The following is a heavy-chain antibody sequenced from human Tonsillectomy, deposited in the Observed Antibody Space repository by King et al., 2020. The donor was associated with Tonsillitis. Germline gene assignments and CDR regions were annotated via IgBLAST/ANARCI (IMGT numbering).Heavy chain of an antibody. J-gene: IGHJ4*02. V-gene: IGHV4-59*01. CDR2: IYYSVIT. CDR3: ARTSAAADLDY. Sequence: VQLQESGPGLVKPSETLSLTCSVSGGSISGYYWSWIRQPPGKGLEWIGYIYYSVITNYNPSRKSRVTISGDTSKNQFSLKVTSVTAADTAVYYCARTSAAADLDYWGQGTLVTVSS. D-gene: IGHD6-13*01. CDR1: GGSISGYY.